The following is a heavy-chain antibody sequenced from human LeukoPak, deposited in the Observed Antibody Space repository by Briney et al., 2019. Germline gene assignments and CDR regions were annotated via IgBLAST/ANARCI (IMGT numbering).Heavy chain of an antibody. CDR1: GFTFNTYG. V-gene: IGHV3-30*02. D-gene: IGHD1/OR15-1a*01. J-gene: IGHJ4*02. Sequence: HPGGSLRLSCAASGFTFNTYGMHWLRQTPDKGLDWLSFIRYDGSNKYYMESVRGRFTSSRDNSKNTLYLQMNSLRPEDTAIYYCARNWNNFFDSWGQGTLVTVSS. CDR2: IRYDGSNK. CDR3: ARNWNNFFDS.